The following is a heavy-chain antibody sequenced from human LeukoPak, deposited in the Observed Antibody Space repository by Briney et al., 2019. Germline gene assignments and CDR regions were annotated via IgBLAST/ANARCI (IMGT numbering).Heavy chain of an antibody. D-gene: IGHD6-6*01. CDR2: ISYDGSNK. Sequence: GRSLRLSCAASGFTFSSYAMHWVRQAPGKGLEWVAVISYDGSNKYYADSVKGRFTISRDNSKNTLYLQMNSLRAEDTAVYYCARDLRTEQLVGAHAFDIWGQGTMVTVSS. J-gene: IGHJ3*02. CDR1: GFTFSSYA. CDR3: ARDLRTEQLVGAHAFDI. V-gene: IGHV3-30-3*01.